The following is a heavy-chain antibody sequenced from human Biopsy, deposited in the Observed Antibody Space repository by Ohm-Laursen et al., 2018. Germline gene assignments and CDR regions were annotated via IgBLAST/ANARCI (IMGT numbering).Heavy chain of an antibody. Sequence: SLRLSCAASGFDFSDYSMSWVRQAPGKGLEWVSSVTTTSSYIYYADSAKGRFTIFRDNSRDTLYLQMSSLRAEDTAVYYCAKDRYNYTPIGGFSMDVWDQGTTVTVSS. V-gene: IGHV3-21*06. CDR2: VTTTSSYI. CDR3: AKDRYNYTPIGGFSMDV. J-gene: IGHJ6*02. D-gene: IGHD5-18*01. CDR1: GFDFSDYS.